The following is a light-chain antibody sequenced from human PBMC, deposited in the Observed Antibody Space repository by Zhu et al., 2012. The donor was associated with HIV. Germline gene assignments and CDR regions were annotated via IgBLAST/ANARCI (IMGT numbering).Light chain of an antibody. CDR3: RQYSDYSWT. V-gene: IGKV1-5*03. J-gene: IGKJ2*02. Sequence: DIQMTQSPSILSASVGDRVAITCRASQSISPWLAWYQQKPGMAPKVLIQKASILEDGVPARFSGSGSGTEFTLTISSLQPDDYATYYCRQYSDYSWTFGLGDQGGD. CDR2: KAS. CDR1: QSISPW.